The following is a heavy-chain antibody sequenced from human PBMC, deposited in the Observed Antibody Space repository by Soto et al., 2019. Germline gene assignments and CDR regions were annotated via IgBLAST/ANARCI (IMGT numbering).Heavy chain of an antibody. D-gene: IGHD4-4*01. CDR2: IYYIGNT. CDR1: NGSISSRSSY. V-gene: IGHV4-39*01. CDR3: GGQDYSAKGYYFEN. Sequence: QLQLQESGSGLVKPSETLSLTCTVSNGSISSRSSYWGWIRQTPGKGLEWIGSIYYIGNTYYNPSLKSRVTISIDTSKTQFSLKLNSVTAADTAVYFCGGQDYSAKGYYFENWGQGTLVTVSS. J-gene: IGHJ4*02.